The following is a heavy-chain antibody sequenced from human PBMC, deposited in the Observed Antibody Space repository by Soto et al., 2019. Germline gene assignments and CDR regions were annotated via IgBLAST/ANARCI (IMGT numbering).Heavy chain of an antibody. Sequence: PGGSLRLSCSASGFTFSSSAMHCDRQAPGKGLEYVSAISSNGGNTYYAESVKGRFTISRDNSKNTLYLQMSSLRAEDTAVYYCVKGRPVVVAAYLDYWGQGTLVTVSA. CDR3: VKGRPVVVAAYLDY. CDR2: ISSNGGNT. CDR1: GFTFSSSA. D-gene: IGHD2-15*01. V-gene: IGHV3-64D*06. J-gene: IGHJ4*02.